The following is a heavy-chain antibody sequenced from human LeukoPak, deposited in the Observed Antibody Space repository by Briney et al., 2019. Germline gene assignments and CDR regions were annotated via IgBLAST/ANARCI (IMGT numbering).Heavy chain of an antibody. CDR3: AREFLQYDFWGGFFGP. CDR1: GGSISSGGYY. J-gene: IGHJ5*02. D-gene: IGHD3-3*01. V-gene: IGHV4-31*03. CDR2: IYYSGST. Sequence: SETLSLTCTVSGGSISSGGYYWSWIRQHPGKGLEWLGYIYYSGSTYYNPSLKSRVTISVDTSKNQFSLELSSVTAAGTAVYYCAREFLQYDFWGGFFGPWGQGNLVTVSS.